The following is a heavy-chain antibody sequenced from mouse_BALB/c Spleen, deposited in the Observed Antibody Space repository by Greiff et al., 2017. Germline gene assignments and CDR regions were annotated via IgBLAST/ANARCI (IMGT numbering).Heavy chain of an antibody. CDR1: GYAFTNYL. CDR3: ARRGELLWTFDY. V-gene: IGHV1-54*01. Sequence: QVQLQQSGAELVRPGTSVKVSCKASGYAFTNYLIEWVKQRPGQGLEWIGVINPGSGGTNYNEKFKGKATLTADKSSSTAYMQLSSLTSDDSAVYFCARRGELLWTFDYWGQGTTLTVSS. J-gene: IGHJ2*01. CDR2: INPGSGGT. D-gene: IGHD2-1*01.